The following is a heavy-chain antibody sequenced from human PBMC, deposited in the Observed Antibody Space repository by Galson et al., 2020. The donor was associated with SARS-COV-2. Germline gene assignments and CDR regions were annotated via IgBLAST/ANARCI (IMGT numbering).Heavy chain of an antibody. CDR3: ARDWVVAASYYYGMNV. D-gene: IGHD2-15*01. V-gene: IGHV3-7*01. Sequence: GGSLRLSCIASGFTFSNYWMSWVRQAPGKGLEWVANIKQDGSEKYYVGSVKGRFTISRDNAKNSLFLQMNSLRAEDTAVYYCARDWVVAASYYYGMNVWGQGTTVTVSS. J-gene: IGHJ6*02. CDR2: IKQDGSEK. CDR1: GFTFSNYW.